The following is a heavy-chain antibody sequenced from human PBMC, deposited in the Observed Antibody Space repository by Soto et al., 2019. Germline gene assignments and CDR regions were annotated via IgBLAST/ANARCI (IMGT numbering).Heavy chain of an antibody. CDR3: ARARGLAAPHITWLDA. Sequence: SETLSLTCTVSGDSMNTYHWSWIRQPAGKGLEWIGHVHSSGSTNYNPSLKSRVTMSVDTSKNQFSLRLMSVTAADTAVYYCARARGLAAPHITWLDAWGQGSLVTVSS. J-gene: IGHJ5*01. CDR1: GDSMNTYH. V-gene: IGHV4-4*07. D-gene: IGHD6-13*01. CDR2: VHSSGST.